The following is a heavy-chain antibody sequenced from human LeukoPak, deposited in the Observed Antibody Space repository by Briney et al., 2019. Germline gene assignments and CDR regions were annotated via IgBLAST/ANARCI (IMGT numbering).Heavy chain of an antibody. D-gene: IGHD6-19*01. CDR1: GGSISSYY. Sequence: SETLSLTCTVSGGSISSYYWSWIRQPPGKGLEWIGYIYYSGSTNYNPSLKSRVTISVDTSKNQFSLKLSSVTAADTAVYYCARSGYSSGWSPLDVWGQGTTVTVSS. CDR2: IYYSGST. V-gene: IGHV4-59*01. CDR3: ARSGYSSGWSPLDV. J-gene: IGHJ6*02.